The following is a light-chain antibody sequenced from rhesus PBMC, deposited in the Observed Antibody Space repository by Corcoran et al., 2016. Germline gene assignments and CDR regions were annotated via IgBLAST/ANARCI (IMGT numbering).Light chain of an antibody. J-gene: IGKJ3*01. CDR3: LQLSNWPFT. CDR2: GAS. CDR1: QSVGSS. Sequence: EIVMTQSPATLSLSPGERATLSCRASQSVGSSLAWYQQKPGQAPRLLIYGASSRATGLPDRFSGSGSGTDFTLTISSLEPEDVAVYYCLQLSNWPFTFGPGTKLDIK. V-gene: IGKV3-24*04.